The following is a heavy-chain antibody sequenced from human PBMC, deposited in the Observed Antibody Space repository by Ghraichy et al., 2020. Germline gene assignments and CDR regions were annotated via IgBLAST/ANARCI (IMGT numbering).Heavy chain of an antibody. CDR1: GFSFNNYR. CDR2: INSDGRGT. V-gene: IGHV3-74*01. J-gene: IGHJ4*02. Sequence: GGSLRLSCAASGFSFNNYRMHWVRQAPGKGLVWVSRINSDGRGTIYADSVKGRFTISRDNARNTLYLQMNSLRAEDTAVYYCAREYCRGGRCFFGTGASHLDYWGQGTLVTVSS. CDR3: AREYCRGGRCFFGTGASHLDY. D-gene: IGHD2-15*01.